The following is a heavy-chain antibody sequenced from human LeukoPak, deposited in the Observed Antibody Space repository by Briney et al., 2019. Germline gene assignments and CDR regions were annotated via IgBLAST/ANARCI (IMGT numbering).Heavy chain of an antibody. V-gene: IGHV3-7*01. D-gene: IGHD2-2*01. Sequence: GGSLRLSCAASGFTFSNAWMSWVRQAPGKGLEWVANIKEDGSAQYYVGSVKGRFTISRDNAKNSLNLQMNSLRAEDTAVYYCATSSNAPGNHWGQGTLVTVSS. CDR1: GFTFSNAW. CDR3: ATSSNAPGNH. J-gene: IGHJ5*02. CDR2: IKEDGSAQ.